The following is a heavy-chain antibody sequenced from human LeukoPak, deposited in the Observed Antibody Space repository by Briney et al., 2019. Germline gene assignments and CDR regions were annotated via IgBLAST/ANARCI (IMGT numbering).Heavy chain of an antibody. CDR2: IYYSGST. Sequence: SETLSLTCTVSGGSISSSSYYWGWIRQPPGKGLVWIGYIYYSGSTNYNPSLKSRVTISVDTSKNQFSLKLSSVTAADTAVYYCARSTVTAAFDIWGQGTMVTVSS. CDR3: ARSTVTAAFDI. V-gene: IGHV4-61*05. CDR1: GGSISSSSYY. D-gene: IGHD4-17*01. J-gene: IGHJ3*02.